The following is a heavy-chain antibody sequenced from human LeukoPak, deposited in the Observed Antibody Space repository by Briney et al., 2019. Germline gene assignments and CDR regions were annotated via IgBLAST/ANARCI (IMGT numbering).Heavy chain of an antibody. CDR2: IIPIFGTA. CDR3: ARVPGIAAAGTPYFDY. CDR1: GGTFSSYA. D-gene: IGHD6-13*01. V-gene: IGHV1-69*13. Sequence: ASVKVSCKASGGTFSSYAISWVRQAPGQGLEWMGGIIPIFGTANYAQKFQGRVTITADESTSTAYMELSSLRSEDTAVYYCARVPGIAAAGTPYFDYWGQGTLVTVSS. J-gene: IGHJ4*02.